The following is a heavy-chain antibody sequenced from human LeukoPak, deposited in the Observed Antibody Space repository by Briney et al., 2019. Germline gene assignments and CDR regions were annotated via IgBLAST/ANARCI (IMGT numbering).Heavy chain of an antibody. J-gene: IGHJ4*02. CDR3: ARGGSYPPPLYN. CDR1: GYTFTSYG. Sequence: WASVKVSCKASGYTFTSYGISWVRQAPGQGLEWMGWINPNSGGTNYAQKFQGRVTMTRGTSISTAYMELSRLRSDDTAVYYCARGGSYPPPLYNWGQGTLVTVSS. CDR2: INPNSGGT. V-gene: IGHV1-2*02. D-gene: IGHD1-26*01.